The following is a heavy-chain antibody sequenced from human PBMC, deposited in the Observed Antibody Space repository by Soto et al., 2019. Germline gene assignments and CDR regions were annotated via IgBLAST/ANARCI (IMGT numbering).Heavy chain of an antibody. D-gene: IGHD2-2*01. CDR3: ARKVSAAIFRARFDP. J-gene: IGHJ5*02. Sequence: PSETLSLTCAVYGGSFSGYHWSWIRQPPGKGLEWIGEINHSGSTNYNPSLKSRVTISVETSKNQFSLKLSSVTAADTAVYYCARKVSAAIFRARFDPWGQGTLVTVSS. CDR2: INHSGST. V-gene: IGHV4-34*01. CDR1: GGSFSGYH.